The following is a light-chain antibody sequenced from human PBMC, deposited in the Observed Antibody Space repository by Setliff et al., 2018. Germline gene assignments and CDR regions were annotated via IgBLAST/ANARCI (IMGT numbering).Light chain of an antibody. Sequence: QSVLTQPPSTSATPGQRVYTSCSGGPSNIGSNNVDWYQQVPGTAPKLVICSSHQRPSGVPDRFSGSRSGTSASLAISGLQSDDEADYYCAAWDDSLNARLFGGGTKVTVL. CDR2: SSH. CDR1: PSNIGSNN. CDR3: AAWDDSLNARL. J-gene: IGLJ3*02. V-gene: IGLV1-44*01.